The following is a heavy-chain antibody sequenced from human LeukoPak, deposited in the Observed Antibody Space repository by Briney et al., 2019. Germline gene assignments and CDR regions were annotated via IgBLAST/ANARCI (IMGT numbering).Heavy chain of an antibody. D-gene: IGHD5-12*01. CDR3: ASIVATTTPHMDV. V-gene: IGHV4-38-2*02. J-gene: IGHJ6*03. CDR2: IYHSGST. CDR1: GYSISSGHY. Sequence: PSETLSLTCTVSGYSISSGHYWGWIRHPPGKGLEWIGNIYHSGSTNYNPSLKSRVTISVDTSKNQFSLKLSSVTAADTAVYYCASIVATTTPHMDVWGKGTTVTVSS.